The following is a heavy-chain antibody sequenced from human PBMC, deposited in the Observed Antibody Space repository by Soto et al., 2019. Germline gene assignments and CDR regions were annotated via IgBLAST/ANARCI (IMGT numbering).Heavy chain of an antibody. J-gene: IGHJ3*01. CDR2: IYYSGST. CDR3: ARKSGEQAGPDDAFDL. D-gene: IGHD6-13*01. Sequence: PSETLSLTCTVSGGSISSSSYYWGWIRQPPGKGLEWIGSIYYSGSTYYNPSLKSRVTISVDTSKNQFSLKLSSVTAADTAGYYCARKSGEQAGPDDAFDLWGQGTMVTV. V-gene: IGHV4-39*01. CDR1: GGSISSSSYY.